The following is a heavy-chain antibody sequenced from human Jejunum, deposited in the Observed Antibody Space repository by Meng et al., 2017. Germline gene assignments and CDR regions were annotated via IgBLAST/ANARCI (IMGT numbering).Heavy chain of an antibody. V-gene: IGHV2-5*01. Sequence: QLALKDSGPTLVKPTQTLTLTCPFSGLSLSTSGVAVGWIRQPPGKALEWLALIYGNDDKRYSPSLKSRLTITKDTSKNQVVLTMTNVDPVDTATYYCAHRQNSCFDYWGQGALVTVSS. D-gene: IGHD2-2*01. CDR3: AHRQNSCFDY. CDR1: GLSLSTSGVA. CDR2: IYGNDDK. J-gene: IGHJ4*02.